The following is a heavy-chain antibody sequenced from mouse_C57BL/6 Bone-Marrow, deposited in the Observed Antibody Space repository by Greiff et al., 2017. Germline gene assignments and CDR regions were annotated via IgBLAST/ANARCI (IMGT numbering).Heavy chain of an antibody. CDR3: TRDYYGSSYPHWYFDV. V-gene: IGHV1-15*01. Sequence: VQLQQPGAELVRPGASVTLSCKASGYTFTDYEMHWVKQTPVHGLEWIGAIDPETGGTAYNQKFKGKAILTADKSSSTAYMELRSLTSEDSAVYYCTRDYYGSSYPHWYFDVGGTGTTVTVSS. D-gene: IGHD1-1*01. CDR1: GYTFTDYE. CDR2: IDPETGGT. J-gene: IGHJ1*03.